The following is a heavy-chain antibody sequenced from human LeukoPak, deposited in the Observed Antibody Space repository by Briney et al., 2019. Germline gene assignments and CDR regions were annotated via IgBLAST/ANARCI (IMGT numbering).Heavy chain of an antibody. CDR1: GGSFNSYI. V-gene: IGHV1-69*08. CDR2: IIPMLGTP. J-gene: IGHJ3*02. D-gene: IGHD1-20*01. CDR3: AREFYSPPYNWNVGRGDAFDI. Sequence: GASVKVSCKASGGSFNSYIISWVRQAPGQGLEWMGRIIPMLGTPNYAQKFQGRITVIADKSTNTASMELSSLRSEDTAVYYCAREFYSPPYNWNVGRGDAFDIWGQGTMVTVSS.